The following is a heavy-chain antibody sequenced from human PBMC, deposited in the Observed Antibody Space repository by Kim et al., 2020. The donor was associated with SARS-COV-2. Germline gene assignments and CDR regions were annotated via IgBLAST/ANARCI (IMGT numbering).Heavy chain of an antibody. V-gene: IGHV5-51*01. CDR2: IYPGDSDT. Sequence: GESLKISCKGSGYNFTSYWIGWVRQTPGKGLEWMGIIYPGDSDTRYSPSFQGQVTISADKSISTAYLQWGSLKASDTAMYYCASVRGAYRDCETPWYWGQGTLLTVSS. D-gene: IGHD2-21*01. CDR1: GYNFTSYW. CDR3: ASVRGAYRDCETPWY. J-gene: IGHJ4*02.